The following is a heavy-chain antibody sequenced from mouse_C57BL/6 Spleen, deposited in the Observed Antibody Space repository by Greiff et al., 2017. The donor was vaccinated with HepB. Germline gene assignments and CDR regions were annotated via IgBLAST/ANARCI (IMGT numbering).Heavy chain of an antibody. D-gene: IGHD1-1*01. Sequence: QVQLKQSGAELARPGASVKLSCKASGYTFTSYGISWVKQRTGQGLEWIGEIYPRSGNTYYNEKFKGKATLTADKSSSTAYMELRSLTSEDSAVYFCARGIYYYGSSHYFDYWGQGTTLTVSS. J-gene: IGHJ2*01. V-gene: IGHV1-81*01. CDR1: GYTFTSYG. CDR3: ARGIYYYGSSHYFDY. CDR2: IYPRSGNT.